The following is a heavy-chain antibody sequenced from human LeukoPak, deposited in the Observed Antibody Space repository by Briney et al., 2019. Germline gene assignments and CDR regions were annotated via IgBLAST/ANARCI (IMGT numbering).Heavy chain of an antibody. CDR2: ISWNSGNI. D-gene: IGHD3-9*01. CDR3: TRDLMDYDVSTGLHHYYMDV. V-gene: IGHV3-9*01. Sequence: GGSLRLSCVASGFTFDDYAMHWVRQAPGKGLEWVSGISWNSGNIGYGDSVKGRFTISRDNAKNTLYLQMNTLRVGDTAVYYCTRDLMDYDVSTGLHHYYMDVWGQGTTVTVSS. J-gene: IGHJ6*02. CDR1: GFTFDDYA.